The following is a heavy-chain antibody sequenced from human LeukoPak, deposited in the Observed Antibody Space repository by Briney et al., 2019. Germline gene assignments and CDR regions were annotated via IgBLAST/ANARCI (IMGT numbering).Heavy chain of an antibody. J-gene: IGHJ4*02. CDR2: ISAYNGNT. Sequence: RGASVKVSCKAFGYTFTNYGISWVRQAPGQGLEWMGWISAYNGNTNYAQKFQGRVTLTTDTSASIAYLELRSLRSDDTALYYCARDHLDIVPTIYSYWGQGTLVTVSS. CDR3: ARDHLDIVPTIYSY. CDR1: GYTFTNYG. V-gene: IGHV1-18*01. D-gene: IGHD5-12*01.